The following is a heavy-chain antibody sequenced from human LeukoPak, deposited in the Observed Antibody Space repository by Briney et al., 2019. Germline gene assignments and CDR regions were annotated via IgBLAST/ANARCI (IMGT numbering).Heavy chain of an antibody. CDR3: AACSKYYYVAFGY. J-gene: IGHJ4*02. CDR1: GVSISSYS. V-gene: IGHV4-59*08. CDR2: IYNTGST. Sequence: SETLSLTCTVSGVSISSYSWSWIRQPPGKGLEWIGYIYNTGSTNYNPSLKSRVTISVDTSKNQFSPRLSSVTAPDTAVYYCAACSKYYYVAFGYWGQGTLVTVSS. D-gene: IGHD3-22*01.